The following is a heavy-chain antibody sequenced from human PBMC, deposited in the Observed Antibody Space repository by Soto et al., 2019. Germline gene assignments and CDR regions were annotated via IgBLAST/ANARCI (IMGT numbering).Heavy chain of an antibody. D-gene: IGHD3-10*02. Sequence: PSETLSLTCTVSGASVSTGVYYWTWIRQHPGKGLEWIGYIDNSGSTYYNPSLTGRVDISVDTSTNEFSLNLQSLTAADTAFYYCAGAVSDFDVRRYRTSYFDQWGQGILVTVSS. J-gene: IGHJ4*02. V-gene: IGHV4-31*03. CDR3: AGAVSDFDVRRYRTSYFDQ. CDR2: IDNSGST. CDR1: GASVSTGVYY.